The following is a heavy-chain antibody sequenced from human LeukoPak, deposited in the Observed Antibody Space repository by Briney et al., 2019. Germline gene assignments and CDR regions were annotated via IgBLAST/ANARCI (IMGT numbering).Heavy chain of an antibody. CDR3: ARQYYYDSSGYVNAFDI. J-gene: IGHJ3*02. CDR2: IYYSGST. Sequence: SETLSLTCTVSGGSISSYYWSWIRQPPGKGLEWIGYIYYSGSTNYNPSLKSRVTISVDTSKNQCSLKLSSVTAADTAVYYCARQYYYDSSGYVNAFDIWGQGTMVTVSS. D-gene: IGHD3-22*01. V-gene: IGHV4-59*01. CDR1: GGSISSYY.